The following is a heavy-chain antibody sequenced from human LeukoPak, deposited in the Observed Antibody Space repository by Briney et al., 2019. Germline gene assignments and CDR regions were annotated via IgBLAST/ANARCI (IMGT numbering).Heavy chain of an antibody. D-gene: IGHD2-15*01. CDR3: AREGVGASFVDY. Sequence: GASVKVSCKASGYSLSHYAMHWVRQAPGQGLEWMGWIHGGNGNPRYSEKFQGRLTITRDTSASTVYMEMSSLRWEDTAVYYCAREGVGASFVDYWGQGTLVTVSS. V-gene: IGHV1-3*01. J-gene: IGHJ4*02. CDR1: GYSLSHYA. CDR2: IHGGNGNP.